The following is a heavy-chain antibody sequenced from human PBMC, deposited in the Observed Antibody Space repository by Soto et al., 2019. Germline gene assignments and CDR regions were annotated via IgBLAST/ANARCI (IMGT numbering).Heavy chain of an antibody. CDR2: VSTKAHNFPT. J-gene: IGHJ4*02. D-gene: IGHD1-1*01. CDR3: ARDDNWNAPEFYS. CDR1: GFTFSGST. V-gene: IGHV3-73*01. Sequence: GGSLRLSCAASGFTFSGSTMHWVRQASGKGLEWVGRVSTKAHNFPTTYAASVKGRFTISRDDSKNVAYLEMDSLTTEDTAVYYCARDDNWNAPEFYSWGQGTLVTVSS.